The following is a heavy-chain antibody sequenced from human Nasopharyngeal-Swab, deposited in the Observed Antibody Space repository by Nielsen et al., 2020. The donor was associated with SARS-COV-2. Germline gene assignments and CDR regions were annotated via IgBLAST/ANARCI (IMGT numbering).Heavy chain of an antibody. D-gene: IGHD1-1*01. CDR2: IYYSGST. J-gene: IGHJ4*02. V-gene: IGHV4-39*07. Sequence: SETLSLTCTVSGGSISSSSYYWGWIRQPPGKGLEWIGSIYYSGSTYYNPSLKSRVTISVDTSKNQFSLKLSSVTAADTAVYYCARGVPTGSYWGQGTLVTVSS. CDR3: ARGVPTGSY. CDR1: GGSISSSSYY.